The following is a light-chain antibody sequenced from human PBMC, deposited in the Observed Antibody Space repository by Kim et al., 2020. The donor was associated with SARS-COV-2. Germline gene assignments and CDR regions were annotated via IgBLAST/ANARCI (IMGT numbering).Light chain of an antibody. J-gene: IGKJ1*01. V-gene: IGKV1-39*01. Sequence: DIQMTQSPSSLSASVGDRVTITCRASQSVNTYLNWYQQKPGKAPKLLIYDASNLQSGVPSRFSGRGSGTHFTLTISSLRPEDFATYYCQQDYTPPQTLGQGTKVDIK. CDR3: QQDYTPPQT. CDR2: DAS. CDR1: QSVNTY.